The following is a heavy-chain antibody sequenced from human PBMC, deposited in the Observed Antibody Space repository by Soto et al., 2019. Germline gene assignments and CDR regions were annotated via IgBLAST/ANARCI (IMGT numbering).Heavy chain of an antibody. V-gene: IGHV3-66*04. D-gene: IGHD5-18*01. J-gene: IGHJ4*02. Sequence: EVQLVESGGGLVQPGGSLGLSYAASGVTVSSNYMSWVRQAPGKGLEWVSVIYSGGSTYYADSVKGRFTISRDNSKNTLYLQMNSLRAEDTAVYYCARHGYNYGGGYFDYWGQGTLVTVSS. CDR1: GVTVSSNY. CDR2: IYSGGST. CDR3: ARHGYNYGGGYFDY.